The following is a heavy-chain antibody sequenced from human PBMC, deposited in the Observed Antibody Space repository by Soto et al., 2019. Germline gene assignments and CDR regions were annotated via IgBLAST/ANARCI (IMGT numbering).Heavy chain of an antibody. D-gene: IGHD2-21*02. CDR3: ARGGHVVVVTAALDY. V-gene: IGHV1-46*01. CDR2: VNPSGGHT. CDR1: GDTFTDYY. J-gene: IGHJ4*02. Sequence: QVQLVQSGAEVKKPGASGKVSCKASGDTFTDYYIHWVRQAPGQGLEWMGTVNPSGGHTTYAQHFLGRMTMTRDTSTSTLYMELTSLPSEDTAVYYCARGGHVVVVTAALDYWGQGTLVTVSS.